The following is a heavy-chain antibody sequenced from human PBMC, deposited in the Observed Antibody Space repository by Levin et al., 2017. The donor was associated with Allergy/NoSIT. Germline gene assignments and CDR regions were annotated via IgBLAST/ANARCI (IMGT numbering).Heavy chain of an antibody. Sequence: GGSLRLSCAASGFTFDNYAMHWVRQAPGKGLEWVSGITWNSGTIGYADSVKGRFTISRDNAKNSLYLQMNSLRAEDTALYYCAKDPYCSGGSCSGAMDVWGQGTTVTVSS. CDR1: GFTFDNYA. CDR3: AKDPYCSGGSCSGAMDV. CDR2: ITWNSGTI. D-gene: IGHD2-15*01. J-gene: IGHJ6*02. V-gene: IGHV3-9*01.